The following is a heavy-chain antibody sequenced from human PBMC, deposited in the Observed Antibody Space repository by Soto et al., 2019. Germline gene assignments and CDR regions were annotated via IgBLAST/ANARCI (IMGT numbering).Heavy chain of an antibody. Sequence: PGGSLRLSCAASGFTFSSYAMSWVRQAPGKGLEWVSAISGSGGSTYYADSVKGRFTISRDNSKNTLYLQMNSLRAEDTAVYYCAKGSRGSSWYGNDYWGQGTLVTVSS. CDR1: GFTFSSYA. CDR2: ISGSGGST. J-gene: IGHJ4*02. CDR3: AKGSRGSSWYGNDY. D-gene: IGHD6-13*01. V-gene: IGHV3-23*01.